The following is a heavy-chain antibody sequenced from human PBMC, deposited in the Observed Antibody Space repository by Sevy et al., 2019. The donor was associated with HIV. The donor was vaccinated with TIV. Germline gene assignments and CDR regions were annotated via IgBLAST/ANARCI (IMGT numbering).Heavy chain of an antibody. Sequence: LSLTCTVSGDSISNSVWSWIRQPPGKGLEWIGYLYYSGNTNYNPSLKTRVTISVDTSKNQFSLSLKSVTAADTAVYYCARDYYDDRPRGFDPWGQGTLVTVSS. CDR2: LYYSGNT. D-gene: IGHD3-22*01. V-gene: IGHV4-59*01. CDR1: GDSISNSV. J-gene: IGHJ5*02. CDR3: ARDYYDDRPRGFDP.